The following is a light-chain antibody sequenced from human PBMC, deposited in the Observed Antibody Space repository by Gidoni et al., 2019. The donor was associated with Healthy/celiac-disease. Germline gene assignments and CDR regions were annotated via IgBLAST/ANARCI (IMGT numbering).Light chain of an antibody. Sequence: QSALTQPSSVSGSPGQSITISCTGTSSDVGSYHLVSWYQQHPGKAHKLMIYEVSKRPSGVSNRFSGSKSGKTASLTSSGLQAEDEADYYCCSYAGSRTLVCGGGTKLTVL. CDR2: EVS. V-gene: IGLV2-23*02. CDR3: CSYAGSRTLV. CDR1: SSDVGSYHL. J-gene: IGLJ2*01.